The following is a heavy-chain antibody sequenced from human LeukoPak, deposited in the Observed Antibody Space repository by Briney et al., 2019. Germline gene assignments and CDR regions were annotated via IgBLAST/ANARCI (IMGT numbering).Heavy chain of an antibody. CDR1: GYTFASYG. Sequence: GASVKVSCKASGYTFASYGITWVRQAPGQGLERMGWISGYNGNTNYAQRLRGRVTMTTDISTSTSYMELRSLRSDDTAVYYCAREALTGYSLLDCWGQGTLVTVSS. J-gene: IGHJ4*02. CDR2: ISGYNGNT. D-gene: IGHD3-9*01. V-gene: IGHV1-18*01. CDR3: AREALTGYSLLDC.